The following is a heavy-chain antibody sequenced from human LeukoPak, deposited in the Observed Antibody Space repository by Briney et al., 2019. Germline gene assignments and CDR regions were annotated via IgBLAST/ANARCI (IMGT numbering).Heavy chain of an antibody. Sequence: SETLSLTCAVPGGSISSYYWSWIRQPPGKGLEWIGYIYTSGSTNYNPSLKSRVTISVDTSKNQFSLKRSSVTAADTAVYYSARQREGQYKDSSSWPSHYYYYYMDDWGKGTTVTVSS. J-gene: IGHJ6*03. CDR2: IYTSGST. D-gene: IGHD6-13*01. CDR3: ARQREGQYKDSSSWPSHYYYYYMDD. V-gene: IGHV4-4*09. CDR1: GGSISSYY.